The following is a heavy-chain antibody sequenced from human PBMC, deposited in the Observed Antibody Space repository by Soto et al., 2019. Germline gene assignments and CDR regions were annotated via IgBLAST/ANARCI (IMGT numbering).Heavy chain of an antibody. CDR1: GGFVSSSSYS. CDR3: ARLNGYCISTNCHGYYGMDV. Sequence: SETMSLTCSVSGGFVSSSSYSWGWIRQSPGKGLEWIGTMYSSENTYYNPSLLSRVTISVDTSKNEFSLRLSSVTAADTAVYYCARLNGYCISTNCHGYYGMDVWGQGTTVTVS. CDR2: MYSSENT. J-gene: IGHJ6*02. D-gene: IGHD2-2*03. V-gene: IGHV4-39*01.